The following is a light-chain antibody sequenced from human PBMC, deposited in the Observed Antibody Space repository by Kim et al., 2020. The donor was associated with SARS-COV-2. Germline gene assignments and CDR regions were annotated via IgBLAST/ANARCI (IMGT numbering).Light chain of an antibody. CDR1: ESVRTN. CDR3: HQYGSSPST. Sequence: EVVMTQSPATLSVSPGERVTLSCRARESVRTNLAWYQQKPGQAPRLLLYSASTRATDVPARFSGSGSGTEFTLTISSLQSEDFAVYYCHQYGSSPSTFGQGTRLEIK. J-gene: IGKJ5*01. CDR2: SAS. V-gene: IGKV3-15*01.